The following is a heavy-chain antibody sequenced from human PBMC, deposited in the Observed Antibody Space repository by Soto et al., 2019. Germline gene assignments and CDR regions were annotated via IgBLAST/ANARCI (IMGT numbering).Heavy chain of an antibody. CDR1: GFTFSSYS. Sequence: EVQLVESGGGLVKPRGSLRLSCAASGFTFSSYSMNWVRQAPGKGLEWVSSISSSSSYIYYADSVKGRFTISRDNAKNSLYMQMNSLRAEDTAVYYCARDLLKTYCSSTSCRGYFDLWGRGTLVTVSS. V-gene: IGHV3-21*01. CDR2: ISSSSSYI. J-gene: IGHJ2*01. CDR3: ARDLLKTYCSSTSCRGYFDL. D-gene: IGHD2-2*01.